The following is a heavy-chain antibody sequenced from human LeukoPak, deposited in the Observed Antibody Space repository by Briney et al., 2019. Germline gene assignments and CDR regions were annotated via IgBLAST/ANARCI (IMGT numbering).Heavy chain of an antibody. CDR2: IYTSGST. CDR1: GGSISSGSYY. V-gene: IGHV4-61*02. J-gene: IGHJ6*02. Sequence: PSQTLSLTCTVSGGSISSGSYYWSWIRQPAGKGLEWIGRIYTSGSTNYNPSLKSRVTISVDTSKNQFSLKLSSVTAADTAAYYCAREPDYYYYGMDVWGQGTTVTVSS. D-gene: IGHD1-14*01. CDR3: AREPDYYYYGMDV.